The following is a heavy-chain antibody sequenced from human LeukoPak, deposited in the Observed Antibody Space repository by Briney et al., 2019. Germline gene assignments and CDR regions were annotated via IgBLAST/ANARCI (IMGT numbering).Heavy chain of an antibody. CDR2: IKKDGSEK. J-gene: IGHJ4*02. CDR1: GFTFSNSW. D-gene: IGHD6-19*01. CDR3: EGSAGY. Sequence: GGSLRLSCAASGFTFSNSWMSWVRQAPGKGLEWVANIKKDGSEKYYVDSVKGRFTISRDNAKNSLYLQMNSLRVEDTAVYYCEGSAGYWGQGTLVTVSS. V-gene: IGHV3-7*01.